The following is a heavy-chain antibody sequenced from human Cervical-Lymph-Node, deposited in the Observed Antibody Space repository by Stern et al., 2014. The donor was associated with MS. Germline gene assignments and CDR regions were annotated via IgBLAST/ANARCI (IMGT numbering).Heavy chain of an antibody. D-gene: IGHD2/OR15-2a*01. CDR1: GGTLTNYG. CDR3: AIVGYCNSRICLGYYYGMDV. Sequence: QVQLVESGAEVKKPGSSVKVSCKLSGGTLTNYGISWVREAPGQGLEWMGGFIPIFDTANYAQKFQGRVTITADESTGTVDMELSGLRYQDTAVYYCAIVGYCNSRICLGYYYGMDVWGQGTTVTVS. V-gene: IGHV1-69*01. J-gene: IGHJ6*02. CDR2: FIPIFDTA.